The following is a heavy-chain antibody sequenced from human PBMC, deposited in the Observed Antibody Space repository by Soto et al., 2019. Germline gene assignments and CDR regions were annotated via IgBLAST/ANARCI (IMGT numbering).Heavy chain of an antibody. CDR3: ARGGRGRTSWALFDY. Sequence: SETLSLTCTVSGGSISSYYWSWIRQPPGKGLEWIGYIYYSGSTNYNPSLKSRVTISVDTSKNQFSLKLSSVTAADTAVYYCARGGRGRTSWALFDYWGQGTLVTVSS. D-gene: IGHD2-2*01. V-gene: IGHV4-59*01. J-gene: IGHJ4*02. CDR1: GGSISSYY. CDR2: IYYSGST.